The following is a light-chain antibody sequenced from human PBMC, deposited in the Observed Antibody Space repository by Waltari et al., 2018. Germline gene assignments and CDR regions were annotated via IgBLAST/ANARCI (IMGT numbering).Light chain of an antibody. V-gene: IGLV3-19*01. CDR2: DKN. CDR1: SLRSYY. Sequence: SSELTQAPAVSVAMGQTVRITCQGDSLRSYYASSYQQRPGQAPILVIYDKNNRPSGVPDRFSGSSSHNTGSLTITGAQAEDEASYYCHSRDASGVAGSFGGGTKLTVL. CDR3: HSRDASGVAGS. J-gene: IGLJ2*01.